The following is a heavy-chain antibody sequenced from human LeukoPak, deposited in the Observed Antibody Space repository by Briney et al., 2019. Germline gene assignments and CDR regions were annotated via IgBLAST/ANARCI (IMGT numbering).Heavy chain of an antibody. CDR1: GYTFTSYD. Sequence: GASVKVSCKASGYTFTSYDINWVRQATGQGLEWMGWMNPNSGNTGYAQKFQGRVTITRNTSISTAYMELSSLRSEDTAVCYCARVADKYYYDSSGYYPGPRGIDYWGQGTLVTVSS. CDR3: ARVADKYYYDSSGYYPGPRGIDY. J-gene: IGHJ4*02. CDR2: MNPNSGNT. D-gene: IGHD3-22*01. V-gene: IGHV1-8*03.